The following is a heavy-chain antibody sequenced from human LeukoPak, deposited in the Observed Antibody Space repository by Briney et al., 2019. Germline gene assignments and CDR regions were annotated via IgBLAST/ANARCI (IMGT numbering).Heavy chain of an antibody. J-gene: IGHJ4*02. CDR2: ISGDGGSI. V-gene: IGHV3-43*02. CDR1: GFTFDDYA. D-gene: IGHD6-13*01. CDR3: AKEDYSSSWYALDY. Sequence: GGSLRLSCAASGFTFDDYAIYWVRHGPGKGLEWVSLISGDGGSIYYADSVKGRFTISRDNSKNSLYLQMNSLRTEDTALYYCAKEDYSSSWYALDYWGQGTLVTVSS.